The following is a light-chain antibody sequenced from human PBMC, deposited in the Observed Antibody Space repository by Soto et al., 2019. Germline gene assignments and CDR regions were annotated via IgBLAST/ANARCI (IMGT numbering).Light chain of an antibody. J-gene: IGKJ1*01. CDR1: QSVSRSY. CDR2: GAS. Sequence: GERDTLSCRASQSVSRSYLDWYQQKPGQAHRLLIYGASRRATGIPDRVSGSGSGTDFTLTIIILEPEDFAVDLWYRYRSSPLTFGQVTKV. CDR3: YRYRSSPLT. V-gene: IGKV3-20*01.